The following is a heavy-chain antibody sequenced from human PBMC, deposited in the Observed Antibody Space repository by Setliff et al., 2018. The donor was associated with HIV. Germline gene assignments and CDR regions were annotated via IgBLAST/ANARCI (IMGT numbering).Heavy chain of an antibody. D-gene: IGHD3-10*01. CDR2: INHSGST. CDR3: ARGRLYGVVDY. J-gene: IGHJ4*02. V-gene: IGHV4-39*07. Sequence: PSETLSLTCTVSGGSIRATSYYWGWIRQPPGKGLEWIGEINHSGSTNYNPSLKSRVTISVDTSKNQFSLKLTSVTAADTAVYYCARGRLYGVVDYWGQGTLVTVSS. CDR1: GGSIRATSYY.